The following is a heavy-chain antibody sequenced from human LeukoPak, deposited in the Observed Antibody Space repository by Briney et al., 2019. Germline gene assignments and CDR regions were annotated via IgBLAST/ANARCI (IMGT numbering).Heavy chain of an antibody. D-gene: IGHD2-2*01. CDR1: GYTFTSYY. V-gene: IGHV1-46*01. J-gene: IGHJ3*02. CDR2: INPSGGST. Sequence: EASVKVSCKASGYTFTSYYMHWVRQAPGQGLEWMGIINPSGGSTSYAQKFQGRVTMTRDTSTSTVYMELSSLRSEDTAVYYCARDLTRIVVVPAARGAFDIWGQGTMVTVSS. CDR3: ARDLTRIVVVPAARGAFDI.